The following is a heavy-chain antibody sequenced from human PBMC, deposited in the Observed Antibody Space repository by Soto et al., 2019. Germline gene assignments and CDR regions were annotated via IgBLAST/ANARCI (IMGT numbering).Heavy chain of an antibody. CDR3: AGVGSLYYDILTGYYTGDTFDY. CDR2: ISAYNGNT. CDR1: GYTFTSYG. V-gene: IGHV1-18*01. J-gene: IGHJ4*02. Sequence: QVQLVQSGAEVKKPGASVKVSCKASGYTFTSYGISWVRQAPGQGLEWMGWISAYNGNTNYAQKLQGRVTMTTDTSTSTAYMELRSLRSEDTGVYYWAGVGSLYYDILTGYYTGDTFDYWGQGTLVTVSS. D-gene: IGHD3-9*01.